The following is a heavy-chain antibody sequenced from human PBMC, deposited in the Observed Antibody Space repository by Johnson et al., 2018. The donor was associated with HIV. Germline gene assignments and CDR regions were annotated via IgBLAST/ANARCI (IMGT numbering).Heavy chain of an antibody. V-gene: IGHV3-30-3*01. CDR3: AREGEGYSSSWYDAFDI. J-gene: IGHJ3*02. D-gene: IGHD6-13*01. CDR1: GFTFSSYA. CDR2: ISYDGSNN. Sequence: VQLVESGGGVVQPGRSLRLSCAASGFTFSSYAMHWVRQAPGKGLEWVAVISYDGSNNYYADSVRVRFTISRDNSKNTLYLQMNSLRAEDTAVYYCAREGEGYSSSWYDAFDIWGQGTMVTVSS.